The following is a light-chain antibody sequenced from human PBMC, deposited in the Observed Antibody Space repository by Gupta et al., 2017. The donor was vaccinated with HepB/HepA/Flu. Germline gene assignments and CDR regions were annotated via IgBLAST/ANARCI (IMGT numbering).Light chain of an antibody. CDR2: LNRDGSH. J-gene: IGLJ3*02. CDR1: SGYTNYI. Sequence: HLVLTHSPSASASLGASVTLTCTLSSGYTNYIIAWHQQQPGKGPRFLMRLNRDGSHNKGDGIPDRFSGSTSGAERYLTISSLQPEDEADYYCQTWGPGIRVFGGGTRLTVL. CDR3: QTWGPGIRV. V-gene: IGLV4-69*01.